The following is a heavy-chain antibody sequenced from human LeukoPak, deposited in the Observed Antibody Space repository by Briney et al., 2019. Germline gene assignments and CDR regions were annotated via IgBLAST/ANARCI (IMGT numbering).Heavy chain of an antibody. J-gene: IGHJ4*02. V-gene: IGHV3-30*03. D-gene: IGHD1-26*01. Sequence: GGSLRLSCAASGFTFSSYGMHWVRQAPGKGLEWVAVISYDGSNKYYADSVKGRFTISRDNSKNTLYLQMNSLKTEDTAVYYCTTETVGATDYWGQGTLVTVSS. CDR2: ISYDGSNK. CDR1: GFTFSSYG. CDR3: TTETVGATDY.